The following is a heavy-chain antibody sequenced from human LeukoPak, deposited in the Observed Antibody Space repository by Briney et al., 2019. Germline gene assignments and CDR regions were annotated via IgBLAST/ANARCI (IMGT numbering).Heavy chain of an antibody. CDR2: IYYYGST. D-gene: IGHD3/OR15-3a*01. J-gene: IGHJ4*02. Sequence: TPSETLSLTCTVSGGSIRSSSYYWGWIRQPPVKGLEWIGSIYYYGSTYYNPSLKSRVTISVDTSKNQFFLKLSSVTAADTAVYYCARQTGSGLFILPGGQGTLVTVSS. CDR1: GGSIRSSSYY. CDR3: ARQTGSGLFILP. V-gene: IGHV4-39*01.